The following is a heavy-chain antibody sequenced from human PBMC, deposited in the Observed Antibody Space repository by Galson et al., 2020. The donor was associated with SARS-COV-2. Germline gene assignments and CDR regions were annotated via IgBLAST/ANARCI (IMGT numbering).Heavy chain of an antibody. J-gene: IGHJ5*02. CDR1: GGSISSGGYS. D-gene: IGHD3-3*01. CDR3: ARGFGFLGDWFDP. V-gene: IGHV4-30-2*01. Sequence: SETLSLTCAVSGGSISSGGYSWSWIRQPPGKGLEWIGYIYHSGSTYYNPSLKSRVTISVDRSKNQFSLKLSSVTAADTAVYYCARGFGFLGDWFDPWGQGTLVTVSS. CDR2: IYHSGST.